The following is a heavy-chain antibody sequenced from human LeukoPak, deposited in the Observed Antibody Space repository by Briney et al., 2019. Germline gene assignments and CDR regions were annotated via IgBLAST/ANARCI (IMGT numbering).Heavy chain of an antibody. V-gene: IGHV3-23*01. CDR1: GFTFSSYG. CDR3: ATSSWYDDFDY. CDR2: ISGSGGST. J-gene: IGHJ4*02. Sequence: GGSLRLSCAASGFTFSSYGMSWVRQAPGKGLEWVSAISGSGGSTYYADSVKGRFTISRDNSKNTLYLQMNSLRAEDTAVYYCATSSWYDDFDYWGQGTLVTVSS. D-gene: IGHD6-13*01.